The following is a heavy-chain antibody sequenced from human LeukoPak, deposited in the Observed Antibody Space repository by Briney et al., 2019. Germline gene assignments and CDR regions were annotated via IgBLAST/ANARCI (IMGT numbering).Heavy chain of an antibody. D-gene: IGHD3-10*01. V-gene: IGHV3-15*01. CDR2: IKRKIDGGTT. CDR1: GFTFSNAW. CDR3: TTNTAPDYYGSGSYYNVI. Sequence: GGSLRPSCAASGFTFSNAWMNWVRQAPGKGLEWVGRIKRKIDGGTTDYAAPVKGRFTISKDDSKNTLYLQMNSLKTEDTAVYYCTTNTAPDYYGSGSYYNVIWGQGTLVTVSS. J-gene: IGHJ4*02.